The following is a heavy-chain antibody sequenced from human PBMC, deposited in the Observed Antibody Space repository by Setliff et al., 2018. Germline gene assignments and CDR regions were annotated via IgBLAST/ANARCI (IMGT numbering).Heavy chain of an antibody. CDR1: GGSISSGDYY. CDR2: IYSSGST. J-gene: IGHJ6*03. CDR3: AREQWLDPPGYYYMDV. Sequence: LSLTCTVSGGSISSGDYYWSWIRQPPGKGLEWIGYIYSSGSTYYNPSLKSRVSISVDTSKNQFSLKLSSVTAADTAVYYCAREQWLDPPGYYYMDVWAKGTTVTVSS. V-gene: IGHV4-30-4*08. D-gene: IGHD6-19*01.